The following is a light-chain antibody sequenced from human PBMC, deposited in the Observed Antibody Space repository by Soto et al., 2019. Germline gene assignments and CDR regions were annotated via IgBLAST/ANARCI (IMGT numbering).Light chain of an antibody. V-gene: IGLV1-44*01. CDR3: AAWDDSLILRV. CDR2: SNN. Sequence: QSVLTQPPSASGTPGQRVTISCSGSSSNIGSNTVNWYQQLPGTAPKLLIYSNNQRPSGVPDRFSGSKSGTSASLAISGLQSEDEADYYCAAWDDSLILRVFGGGTKLTVL. CDR1: SSNIGSNT. J-gene: IGLJ2*01.